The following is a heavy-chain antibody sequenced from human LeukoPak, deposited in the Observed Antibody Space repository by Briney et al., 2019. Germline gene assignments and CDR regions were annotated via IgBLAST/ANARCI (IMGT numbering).Heavy chain of an antibody. J-gene: IGHJ3*02. CDR3: ARDFCGGDCYAADAFDI. Sequence: PGGSLRLSCAASGFTFSSYAMSWVRQAPGRGLEWVSSISGSGGSTYYTDSVKGRFTTSRDNTKNTLYLQMNSLRAEDTAVYYCARDFCGGDCYAADAFDIWGQGTMVTVSS. CDR2: ISGSGGST. V-gene: IGHV3-23*01. CDR1: GFTFSSYA. D-gene: IGHD2-21*02.